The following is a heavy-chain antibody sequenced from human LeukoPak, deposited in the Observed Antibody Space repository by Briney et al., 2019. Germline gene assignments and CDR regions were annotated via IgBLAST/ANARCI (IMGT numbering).Heavy chain of an antibody. J-gene: IGHJ4*02. CDR1: GLTSSSYA. V-gene: IGHV3-23*01. CDR3: ANVHSGWRTFHY. Sequence: QPGGSLKLSCEASGLTSSSYAMSWVRQAPGKGLDWVSAISAGGVSTYYADSVKGRFTISRDNSKNTLYLQMNSLRAEDTAVYYCANVHSGWRTFHYWGPGTLVTVSS. CDR2: ISAGGVST. D-gene: IGHD6-19*01.